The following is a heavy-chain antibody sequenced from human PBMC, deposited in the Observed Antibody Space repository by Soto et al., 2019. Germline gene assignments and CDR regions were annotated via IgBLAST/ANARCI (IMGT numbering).Heavy chain of an antibody. CDR2: IYYSGST. D-gene: IGHD3-10*01. Sequence: SETLSLTCTVSGGSISSSSYYWGWIRQPPGKGLEWIGSIYYSGSTYYNPSLKSRVTISVDTSKNQFSLKLSSVTAADTAVYYCASMYYYGSGEFDYWGQGTLVTVSS. V-gene: IGHV4-39*01. CDR1: GGSISSSSYY. J-gene: IGHJ4*02. CDR3: ASMYYYGSGEFDY.